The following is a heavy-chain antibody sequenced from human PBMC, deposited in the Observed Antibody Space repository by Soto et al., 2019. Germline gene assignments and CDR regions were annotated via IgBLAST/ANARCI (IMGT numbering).Heavy chain of an antibody. J-gene: IGHJ3*02. D-gene: IGHD1-20*01. Sequence: QVQLQESDAGLVKASQTLSLTCTVSGGSVSSGAYYWTWIRQSPGKGLEWIGDIYYSGSTDYSPSRQLRLSISLDTSKNQVALRLSSVTAADTARYYCSRASLRAVYAFDSWGQGTMVTVSS. CDR1: GGSVSSGAYY. CDR2: IYYSGST. CDR3: SRASLRAVYAFDS. V-gene: IGHV4-31*03.